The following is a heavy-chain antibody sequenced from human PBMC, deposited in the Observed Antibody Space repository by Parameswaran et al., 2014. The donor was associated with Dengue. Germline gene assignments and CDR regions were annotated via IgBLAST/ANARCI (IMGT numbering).Heavy chain of an antibody. CDR2: IYHSGST. D-gene: IGHD3-10*01. J-gene: IGHJ4*02. Sequence: RWIRQPPGKGLEWIGEIYHSGSTNYNPSLKSRVTISVDKSKNQFSLKLSSVTAADTAVYYCARGVGEVVRDFYTQYFDYWGQGTLVTVSS. CDR3: ARGVGEVVRDFYTQYFDY. V-gene: IGHV4-4*02.